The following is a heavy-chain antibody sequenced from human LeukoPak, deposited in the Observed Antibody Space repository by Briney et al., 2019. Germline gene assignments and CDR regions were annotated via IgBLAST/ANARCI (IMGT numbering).Heavy chain of an antibody. CDR3: ARRESNWFDT. CDR1: GGSISSSSYY. CDR2: IYYSGST. J-gene: IGHJ5*02. V-gene: IGHV4-39*01. Sequence: PETLSLTCTVSGGSISSSSYYWGWIRQPPGKGLEWIGSIYYSGSTYYNPSLKSRITISVDTSKNQFSLKLSSVTAADTAVYYCARRESNWFDTWGQGTLVTVS.